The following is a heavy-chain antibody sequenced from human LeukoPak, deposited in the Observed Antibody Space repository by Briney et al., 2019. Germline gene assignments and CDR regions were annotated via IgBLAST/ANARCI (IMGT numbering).Heavy chain of an antibody. D-gene: IGHD6-13*01. J-gene: IGHJ4*02. Sequence: GGSLRLSCAASGFSFSTYSMIWVRQAPGKGLEWVAVISYDGSNKYYADSVKGRFTISRDNSKNTLYLQMNSLRAEDTAVYYCAKVKEEQQLVPYYFDYWGQGTLVTVSS. CDR2: ISYDGSNK. CDR3: AKVKEEQQLVPYYFDY. V-gene: IGHV3-30*18. CDR1: GFSFSTYS.